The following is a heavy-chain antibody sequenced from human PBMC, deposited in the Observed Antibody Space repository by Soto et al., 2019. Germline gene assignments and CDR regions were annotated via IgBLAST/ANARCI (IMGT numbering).Heavy chain of an antibody. CDR2: IYYSGST. V-gene: IGHV4-59*01. CDR3: ARLMTTVTTDYFDY. Sequence: SETLSLTCTVSGGSISSYYWSWIRQPPGKGLEWIGYIYYSGSTNYNPSLKSRVTISVDTSKNQFSLKLSSVTAADTAVYYCARLMTTVTTDYFDYWGQGTLVTVSS. J-gene: IGHJ4*02. D-gene: IGHD4-17*01. CDR1: GGSISSYY.